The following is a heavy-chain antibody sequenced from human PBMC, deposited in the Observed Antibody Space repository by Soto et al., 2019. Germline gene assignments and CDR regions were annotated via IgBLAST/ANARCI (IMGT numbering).Heavy chain of an antibody. CDR3: AKDGNQTVPFDC. D-gene: IGHD4-17*01. V-gene: IGHV3-23*01. CDR2: VSGNGDVT. J-gene: IGHJ4*01. CDR1: GFTFSDFA. Sequence: EVQLSESGGGLAQPGGSLRLSCEGSGFTFSDFAISWVRQAPGKGLEWVSVVSGNGDVTRYADSVKGRFATSRDNSKTTMFLQMNSLTAEDTAIYYAAKDGNQTVPFDCWGRGNLVTVSS.